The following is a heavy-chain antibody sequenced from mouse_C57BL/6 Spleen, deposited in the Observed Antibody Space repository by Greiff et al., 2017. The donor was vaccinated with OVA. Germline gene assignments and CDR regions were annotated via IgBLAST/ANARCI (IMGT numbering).Heavy chain of an antibody. V-gene: IGHV1-20*01. Sequence: EVQLVESGPELVKPGDSVKISCKASGYSFTGYFMNWVMQSHGKSLEWIGRINPYNGDTFYNQKFKGKATLTVDKSSSTAHMELRSLTSEDSAVYYCARGGYGYFDVWGTGTTVTVSS. CDR3: ARGGYGYFDV. CDR1: GYSFTGYF. CDR2: INPYNGDT. J-gene: IGHJ1*03.